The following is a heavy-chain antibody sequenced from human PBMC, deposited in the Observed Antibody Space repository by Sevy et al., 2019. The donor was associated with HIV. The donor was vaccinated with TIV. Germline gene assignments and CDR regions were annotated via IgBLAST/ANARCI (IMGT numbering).Heavy chain of an antibody. J-gene: IGHJ6*02. CDR3: ARDCSSTTCLWGLDV. V-gene: IGHV3-7*03. CDR1: GFTFSSYW. CDR2: VKTDGSEK. Sequence: GGCLRLSCAASGFTFSSYWMSWVRQAPGKGLEWVAHVKTDGSEKYYVDSVKGRFTISRDNAKNSLYLQMNSLRVEDTAVYYCARDCSSTTCLWGLDVWGQWSTVTVSS. D-gene: IGHD2-2*01.